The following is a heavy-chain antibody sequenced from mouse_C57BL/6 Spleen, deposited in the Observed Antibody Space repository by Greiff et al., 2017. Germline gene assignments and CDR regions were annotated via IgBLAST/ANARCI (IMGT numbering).Heavy chain of an antibody. CDR1: GFSLTSYG. Sequence: VQLQESGPGLVQPSQSLSITCTVSGFSLTSYGVHWVRQSPGKGLEWLGVIWRGGSTDYNAAFMSRLSSTKDNSKSQVFFKMNSLQADDTAIYYCAKSYYYGSSLFDYWGQGTTLTVSS. CDR2: IWRGGST. J-gene: IGHJ2*01. CDR3: AKSYYYGSSLFDY. D-gene: IGHD1-1*01. V-gene: IGHV2-5*01.